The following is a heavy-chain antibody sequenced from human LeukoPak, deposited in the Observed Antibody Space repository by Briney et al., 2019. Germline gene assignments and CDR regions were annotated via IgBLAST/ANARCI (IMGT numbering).Heavy chain of an antibody. CDR1: GFTFSSYG. D-gene: IGHD2-15*01. V-gene: IGHV3-30*18. CDR3: AKEGYCSDGSCYAFEGFYFDY. J-gene: IGHJ4*02. CDR2: ISYDGSNK. Sequence: PGRSLRLSCAASGFTFSSYGMHWVRHAPGKGLEWVAVISYDGSNKYYADSVKGRFNISRDNSKNTLYLQMNNMRAEDTAVYYCAKEGYCSDGSCYAFEGFYFDYWGQGTLVTVSS.